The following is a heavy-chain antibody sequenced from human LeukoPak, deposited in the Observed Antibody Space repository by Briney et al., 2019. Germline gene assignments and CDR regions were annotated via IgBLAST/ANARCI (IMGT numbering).Heavy chain of an antibody. CDR1: GGSISSGSYY. CDR2: IYTSGST. Sequence: SQTLSLTCTVSGGSISSGSYYWSWIRQPAGKGLEWIGRIYTSGSTNYNPSLKSRVTISVDTSKNQFSLKLSSVTAADTAVYYCARFSYDFWSGYHFDYWGQGTLVTVSS. D-gene: IGHD3-3*01. J-gene: IGHJ4*02. CDR3: ARFSYDFWSGYHFDY. V-gene: IGHV4-61*02.